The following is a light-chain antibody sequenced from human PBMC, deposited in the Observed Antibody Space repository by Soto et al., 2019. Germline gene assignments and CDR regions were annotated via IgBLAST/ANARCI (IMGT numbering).Light chain of an antibody. CDR1: QSVSSNY. V-gene: IGKV3-20*01. J-gene: IGKJ1*01. CDR2: AAS. CDR3: QQYGSSPLT. Sequence: PGERATLSCRASQSVSSNYLAWFQQKPGQAPRLLIYAASSRATGIPDRFSGSGSGTDFTLTISRLEPEDFAVYYCQQYGSSPLTFGQGTKVEIK.